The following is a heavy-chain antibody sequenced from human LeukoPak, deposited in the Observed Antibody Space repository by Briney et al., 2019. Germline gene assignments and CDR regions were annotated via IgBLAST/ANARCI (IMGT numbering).Heavy chain of an antibody. CDR2: INHSGST. V-gene: IGHV4-34*01. CDR3: ARGLSAIVY. D-gene: IGHD2-15*01. Sequence: SETLSLTCAVYGGSFSGYYWSWIRQPPGKGLEWIGEINHSGSTNYNPSLKSRVTISVDTSKNQFSLRLSSVTAADTAVYYCARGLSAIVYWGQGTLVTVSS. J-gene: IGHJ4*02. CDR1: GGSFSGYY.